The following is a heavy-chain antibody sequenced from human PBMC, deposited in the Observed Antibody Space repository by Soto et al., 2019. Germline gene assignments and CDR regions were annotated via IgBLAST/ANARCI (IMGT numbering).Heavy chain of an antibody. CDR3: ARDGVVGAVPNVFGI. CDR1: GYTFTSYD. CDR2: MNPNSGNT. D-gene: IGHD1-26*01. V-gene: IGHV1-8*01. Sequence: QVQLVQSGAEVRKPGASVKVSCKASGYTFTSYDINWVRQATGQGLEWMGWMNPNSGNTGFAQRFQGRVTMTRNTSINTAYMELSSLRSEDTAVYYCARDGVVGAVPNVFGIWGQGTKVTVSS. J-gene: IGHJ3*02.